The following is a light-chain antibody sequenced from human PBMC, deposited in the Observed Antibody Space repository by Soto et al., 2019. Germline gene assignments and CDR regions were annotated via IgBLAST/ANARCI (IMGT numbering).Light chain of an antibody. V-gene: IGKV1-5*03. CDR3: QQYNGYWT. CDR2: EAS. Sequence: DIQMTQSPSTLSASVGDRVTITCRASQSISDSLAWYQQKPGKAPKLLIYEASNLKSGVPSRFSGSGSGTEYTLTSSSLQPDDFSSYYCQQYNGYWTFGQGTKVEIK. J-gene: IGKJ1*01. CDR1: QSISDS.